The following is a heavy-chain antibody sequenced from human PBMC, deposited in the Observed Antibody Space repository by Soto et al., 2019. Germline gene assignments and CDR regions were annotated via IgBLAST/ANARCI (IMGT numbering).Heavy chain of an antibody. J-gene: IGHJ6*01. CDR3: ARLHGYWINTSCSGHYALDV. CDR2: FYYSGST. Sequence: PSETLSLTCTVSGGSISSSSYSWGWIRQPPGKGPEWIGTFYYSGSTYYNPSLKSRVTISVDTSKNQFFLKLSSVTAADTAVYYCARLHGYWINTSCSGHYALDVWGQGTTVTVSS. V-gene: IGHV4-39*01. D-gene: IGHD2-2*01. CDR1: GGSISSSSYS.